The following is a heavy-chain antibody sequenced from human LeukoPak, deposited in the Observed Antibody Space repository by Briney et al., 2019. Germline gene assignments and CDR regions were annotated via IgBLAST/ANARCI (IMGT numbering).Heavy chain of an antibody. Sequence: PSETLSLTCTVSGGSISSGSYYWSWIRQPAGKGLEWIGRIYTSGSTNYNPSLKSRVTISVDTSKNQFSLKLSSVTAADTAVYYCARDSSDSSSQVAFDFWGQGTLVTVSS. CDR1: GGSISSGSYY. CDR2: IYTSGST. CDR3: ARDSSDSSSQVAFDF. V-gene: IGHV4-61*02. D-gene: IGHD6-19*01. J-gene: IGHJ4*02.